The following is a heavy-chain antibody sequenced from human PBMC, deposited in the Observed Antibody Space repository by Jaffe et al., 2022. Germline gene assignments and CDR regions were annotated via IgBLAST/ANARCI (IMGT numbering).Heavy chain of an antibody. CDR3: ARDRGDYFDY. D-gene: IGHD4-17*01. CDR2: IYHSGST. J-gene: IGHJ4*02. V-gene: IGHV4-38-2*02. CDR1: GYSISSGYY. Sequence: QVQLQESGPGLVKPSETLSLTCAVSGYSISSGYYWGWIRQPPGKGLEWIGSIYHSGSTYYNPSLKSRVTISVDTSKNQFSLKLSSVTAADTAVYYCARDRGDYFDYWGQGTLVTVSS.